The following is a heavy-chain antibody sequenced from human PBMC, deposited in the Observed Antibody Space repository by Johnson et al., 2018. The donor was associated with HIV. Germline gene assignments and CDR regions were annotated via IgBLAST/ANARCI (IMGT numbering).Heavy chain of an antibody. CDR1: GFTFSSYA. CDR2: IKSKTDGGTT. D-gene: IGHD2-15*01. J-gene: IGHJ3*02. V-gene: IGHV3-15*01. Sequence: VQLVESGGGVVQPGRSLRLSCAASGFTFSSYAMHWVRQAAGKGLEWVGRIKSKTDGGTTDYAAPVKGRFTISRDNSKNTLYLQMNSLRAEDTAVYYCARDSVILVDGAFDIWGQGTVVTVSS. CDR3: ARDSVILVDGAFDI.